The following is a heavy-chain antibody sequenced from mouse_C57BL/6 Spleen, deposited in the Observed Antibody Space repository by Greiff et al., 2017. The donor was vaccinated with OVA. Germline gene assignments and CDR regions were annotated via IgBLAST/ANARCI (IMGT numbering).Heavy chain of an antibody. J-gene: IGHJ2*01. D-gene: IGHD1-1*01. CDR2: IYPRSGNT. Sequence: VQLQQSGAELARPGASVKLSCKASGYTFTSYGISWVKQRTGQGLEWIGEIYPRSGNTYYNEKFKGKATLTADKSSSTAYMELRSLTSEDSAVYFCARRGLGTTVVATGDYWGQGTTLTVSS. V-gene: IGHV1-81*01. CDR1: GYTFTSYG. CDR3: ARRGLGTTVVATGDY.